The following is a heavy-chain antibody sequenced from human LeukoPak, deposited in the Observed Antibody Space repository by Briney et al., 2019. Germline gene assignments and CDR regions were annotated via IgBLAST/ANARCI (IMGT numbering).Heavy chain of an antibody. V-gene: IGHV3-30-3*01. J-gene: IGHJ4*02. CDR2: ISYDGSNK. Sequence: GGSLRLSCAASGFTFSSYAMHWVRQAPGKGLEWVAVISYDGSNKYYADSVKGRFTISRDNSKNTLYLQMNSLRAEDTAVYYCASSLYYDILTGYLDYWGQGTLVTVSS. D-gene: IGHD3-9*01. CDR3: ASSLYYDILTGYLDY. CDR1: GFTFSSYA.